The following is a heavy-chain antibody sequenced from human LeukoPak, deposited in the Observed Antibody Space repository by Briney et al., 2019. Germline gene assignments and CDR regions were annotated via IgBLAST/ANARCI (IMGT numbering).Heavy chain of an antibody. J-gene: IGHJ4*02. Sequence: PGGSLRLSCAASGFTVSAYYMSWVRQAPGKGLVWVSVLFGGGTIYYADSVNGRFTISRDNSKNTLYLQLNSLRAEDTAVYYCARGPRVATYYYFDYWGQGTLVTVSS. CDR1: GFTVSAYY. V-gene: IGHV3-53*01. CDR3: ARGPRVATYYYFDY. D-gene: IGHD1-1*01. CDR2: LFGGGTI.